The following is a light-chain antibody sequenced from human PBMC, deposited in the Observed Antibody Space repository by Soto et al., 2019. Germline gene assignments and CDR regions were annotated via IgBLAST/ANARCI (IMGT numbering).Light chain of an antibody. CDR3: SLYSSNGSLI. Sequence: SVLTQPASVSGSPVQSVTNSCTGTTTDIDNYDSVSWYQQAPGTAPKLIIYDVNNRPSGAPDRFSGSTSGNAASLTISGLQAEDETDYVCSLYSSNGSLIFGPATKVTV. CDR1: TTDIDNYDS. J-gene: IGLJ1*01. CDR2: DVN. V-gene: IGLV2-18*01.